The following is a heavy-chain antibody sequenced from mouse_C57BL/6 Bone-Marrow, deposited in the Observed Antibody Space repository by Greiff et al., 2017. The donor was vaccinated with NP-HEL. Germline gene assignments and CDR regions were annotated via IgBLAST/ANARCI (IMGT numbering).Heavy chain of an antibody. V-gene: IGHV5-17*01. CDR2: ISSGSSTI. CDR1: GFTFSDYG. D-gene: IGHD1-1*01. CDR3: ARGRDYYL. Sequence: DVQLVESGGGLVKPGGSLKLSCAASGFTFSDYGMHWVRQAPEKGLEWVAYISSGSSTIYYADTLKGRFTISRDNAKNTLFLQMTSLRSEDTAMYYCARGRDYYLWGTGTTVTVSS. J-gene: IGHJ1*03.